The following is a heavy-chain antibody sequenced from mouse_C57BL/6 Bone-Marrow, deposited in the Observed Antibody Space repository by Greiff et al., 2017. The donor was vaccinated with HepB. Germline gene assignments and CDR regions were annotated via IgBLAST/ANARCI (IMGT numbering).Heavy chain of an antibody. Sequence: VQLQQPGAELVRPGSSVKLSCKASGYTFTSYWMHWVKQRPIQGLEWIGNIDPSDSETHYNQKFKDKATLTVDKSSSTAYMQLSSLTSEDSAVYFCAREDGNPYYFDYWGQGTTLTVSS. V-gene: IGHV1-52*01. CDR3: AREDGNPYYFDY. CDR1: GYTFTSYW. J-gene: IGHJ2*01. D-gene: IGHD2-1*01. CDR2: IDPSDSET.